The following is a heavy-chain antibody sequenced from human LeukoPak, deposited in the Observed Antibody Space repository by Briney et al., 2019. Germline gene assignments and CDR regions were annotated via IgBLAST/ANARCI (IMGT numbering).Heavy chain of an antibody. CDR2: INPDSGDT. CDR3: ARESQVFWPKETNWFDP. J-gene: IGHJ5*02. Sequence: ASVKVSCKASGYKFAAYYIHWVRQSPGQGLEWLGRINPDSGDTNYAQKFQGRATMMRDTSSSTAYMELSRLKSDDTAIYYCARESQVFWPKETNWFDPWGHGTLVTVAS. CDR1: GYKFAAYY. D-gene: IGHD3-3*01. V-gene: IGHV1-2*06.